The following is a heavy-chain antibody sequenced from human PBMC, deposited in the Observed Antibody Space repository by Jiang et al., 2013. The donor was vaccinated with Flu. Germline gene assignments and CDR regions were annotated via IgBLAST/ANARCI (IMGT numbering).Heavy chain of an antibody. J-gene: IGHJ5*02. CDR2: IDPIDSYS. CDR1: IQLYQLL. CDR3: ARHNGPTAHQRALPGNIWFDP. Sequence: SCKAFWIQLYQLLDQWVRQMPGKGLEWMGMIDPIDSYSKYQSVSQGHVNMSADSSISTAYLQWRSLKASDTAIYYCARHNGPTAHQRALPGNIWFDPWGQGTLVTVSS. D-gene: IGHD1-1*01. V-gene: IGHV5-10-1*01.